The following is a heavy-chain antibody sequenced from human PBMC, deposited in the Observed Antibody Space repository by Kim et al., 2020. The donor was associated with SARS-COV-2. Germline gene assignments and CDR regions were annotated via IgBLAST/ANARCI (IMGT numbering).Heavy chain of an antibody. J-gene: IGHJ3*02. D-gene: IGHD1-26*01. CDR1: GYTFTSYA. V-gene: IGHV1-3*01. CDR3: ARASGSYFFNDAFDI. Sequence: ASVKVSCKASGYTFTSYAMHWVRQAPGQRLEWMGWINAGNGNTKYSQKFQGRVTITRDTSASTAYMELSSLRSEDTAVYYCARASGSYFFNDAFDIWGQGTMVTVSS. CDR2: INAGNGNT.